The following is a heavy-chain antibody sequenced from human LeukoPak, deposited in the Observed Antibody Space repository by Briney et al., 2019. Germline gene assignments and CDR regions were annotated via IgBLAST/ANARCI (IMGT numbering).Heavy chain of an antibody. D-gene: IGHD3-3*01. CDR1: GFTFSSYA. J-gene: IGHJ4*02. CDR3: AKDALYDFWSGYYPLFDY. Sequence: GSLRLSCAASGFTFSSYAMSWVRQAPGKGLEWVSAISGSGGSTYYADSVKGRFTISRDNSKNTLYLQMNSLRAEDTAVYYCAKDALYDFWSGYYPLFDYWGQGTLVTVSS. V-gene: IGHV3-23*01. CDR2: ISGSGGST.